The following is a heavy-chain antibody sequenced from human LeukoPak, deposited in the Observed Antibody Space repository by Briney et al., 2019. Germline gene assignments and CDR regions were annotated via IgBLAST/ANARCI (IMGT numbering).Heavy chain of an antibody. V-gene: IGHV4-34*01. CDR2: ITHSGSP. Sequence: PSETLSLTCGVSSGSLSGYYWRWIRQPPGGGLEWLGEITHSGSPNYNPSLKSRVTISGDTSKKQFSLNLTSVTAADTGVYYCARDVDLWGRGTPVTVSS. CDR3: ARDVDL. J-gene: IGHJ2*01. CDR1: SGSLSGYY.